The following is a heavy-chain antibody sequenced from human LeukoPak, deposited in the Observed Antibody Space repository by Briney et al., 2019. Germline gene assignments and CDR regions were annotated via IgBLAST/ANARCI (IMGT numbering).Heavy chain of an antibody. V-gene: IGHV1-46*01. D-gene: IGHD6-13*01. CDR3: ARDLEDSSSLRDLGGYNY. CDR1: GYTFTNNF. CDR2: INPSGDNT. J-gene: IGHJ4*02. Sequence: ASVKVSCKASGYTFTNNFMHWVRQAPGQGLEWMGIINPSGDNTWYAQKFQGRVTMTRDMATSTDYMEVSSLRSEDTAVYYCARDLEDSSSLRDLGGYNYWGQGTLVTVSS.